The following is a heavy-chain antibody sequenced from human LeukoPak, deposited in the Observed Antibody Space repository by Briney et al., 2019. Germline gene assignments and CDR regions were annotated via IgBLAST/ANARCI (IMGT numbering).Heavy chain of an antibody. Sequence: PGGSLRLSCAASGFTFSSYAMSWVRQAPGKGLEWVSAISGNGGRTYYADSVKGRITISRDNSKNTLDLQMNSLRAEDTAVYYCAKSDYYDSSGYYSVFDYWGQGTLVTVSS. CDR2: ISGNGGRT. V-gene: IGHV3-23*01. J-gene: IGHJ4*02. CDR3: AKSDYYDSSGYYSVFDY. CDR1: GFTFSSYA. D-gene: IGHD3-22*01.